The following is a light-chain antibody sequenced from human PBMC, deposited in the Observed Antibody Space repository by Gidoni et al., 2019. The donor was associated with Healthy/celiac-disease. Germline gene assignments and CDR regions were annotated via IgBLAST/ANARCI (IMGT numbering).Light chain of an antibody. Sequence: DIQMTQSPSSLSASVGDRVTITCRASQSISSYLNWYQQKPGKAPKLLIYAASSLQSGVPSRFSGSGSGTDCTITISSLQPEDFATYYCQQSYSTPWTFXQXTKVEIK. V-gene: IGKV1-39*01. J-gene: IGKJ1*01. CDR3: QQSYSTPWT. CDR1: QSISSY. CDR2: AAS.